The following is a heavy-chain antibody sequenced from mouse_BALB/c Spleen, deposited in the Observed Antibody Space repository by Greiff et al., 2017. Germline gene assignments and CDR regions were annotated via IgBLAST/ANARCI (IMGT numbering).Heavy chain of an antibody. CDR2: ISYSGST. Sequence: EVQVVESGPSLVKPSQTLSLTCTVTGYSITSDYAWNWIRQFPGNKLEWMGYISYSGSTSYNPSLKSRISITRDTSKNQFFLQLNSVTTEDTATYYCARYIYDGYYDWFAYWGQGTLVTVSA. D-gene: IGHD2-3*01. CDR3: ARYIYDGYYDWFAY. J-gene: IGHJ3*01. CDR1: GYSITSDYA. V-gene: IGHV3-2*02.